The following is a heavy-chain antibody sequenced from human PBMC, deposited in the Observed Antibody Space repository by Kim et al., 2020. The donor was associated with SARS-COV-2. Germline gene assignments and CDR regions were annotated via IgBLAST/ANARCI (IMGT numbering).Heavy chain of an antibody. V-gene: IGHV3-21*01. CDR2: ISSGSIYI. CDR3: ARDTSVYLFDP. CDR1: GFIFSSYS. Sequence: GGSLRLSCAASGFIFSSYSMNWVRQAPGKGLEWVSSISSGSIYIHYADSVKGRFTISRDNAKNSLYLQMNSLRAEDTAVYYCARDTSVYLFDPWGQGTLVTVSS. D-gene: IGHD2-2*02. J-gene: IGHJ5*02.